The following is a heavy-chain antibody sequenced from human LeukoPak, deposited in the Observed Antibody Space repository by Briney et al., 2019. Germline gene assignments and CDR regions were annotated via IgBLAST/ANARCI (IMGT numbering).Heavy chain of an antibody. V-gene: IGHV1-8*01. CDR3: ARADSSSYHYYHYYMDV. J-gene: IGHJ6*03. CDR1: GYTFTSFD. D-gene: IGHD6-6*01. CDR2: INPNSGYT. Sequence: ASVKVSCKTSGYTFTSFDINWVRQATGQGLEWMGWINPNSGYTYSVQKFQGRVTMTRNTSTSTAYMELSSLRSEDTAVYYCARADSSSYHYYHYYMDVWGKGTTVTVSS.